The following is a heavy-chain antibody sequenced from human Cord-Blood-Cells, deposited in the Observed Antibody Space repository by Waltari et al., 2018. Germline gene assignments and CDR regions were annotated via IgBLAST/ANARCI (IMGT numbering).Heavy chain of an antibody. CDR1: GGSFSGYY. V-gene: IGHV4-34*01. CDR3: ARVRHGFYFDY. J-gene: IGHJ4*02. CDR2: INHSGST. Sequence: QVQLQQWGAGLLKPSETLPLTCAVYGGSFSGYYWSWIRQPPGKGLEWIGEINHSGSTNYNPSLKSRVTISVDTSKNQFSLKLSSVTAADTAVYYCARVRHGFYFDYWGQGTLVTVSS.